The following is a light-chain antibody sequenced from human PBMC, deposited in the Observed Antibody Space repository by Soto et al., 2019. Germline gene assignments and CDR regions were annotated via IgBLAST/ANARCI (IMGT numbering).Light chain of an antibody. CDR2: LGS. V-gene: IGKV2-28*01. CDR1: QSLLHSNGNTY. Sequence: DIVMTQSPLSLPVTPGEPASISCRSSQSLLHSNGNTYLGWYLQKPGQSPQLLIYLGSNRASGVPDRFSGSGSGTDFTLKISRVEAEDVGVYYCMQALQTPYTFGQGTKLEIK. J-gene: IGKJ2*01. CDR3: MQALQTPYT.